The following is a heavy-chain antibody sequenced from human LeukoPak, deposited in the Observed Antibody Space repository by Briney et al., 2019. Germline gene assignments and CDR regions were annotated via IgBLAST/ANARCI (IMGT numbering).Heavy chain of an antibody. CDR3: ARDLGYCGGDCYSPIFDY. CDR2: ISAYNGNT. V-gene: IGHV1-18*01. J-gene: IGHJ4*02. Sequence: ASVKVSCKASGYTFTSYGISWVRQAPGQGLEWMGWISAYNGNTNYAQKLQGRVTMTTDTSTSTAYMELRSQRSDDTAVYYCARDLGYCGGDCYSPIFDYWGQGTLVTVSS. D-gene: IGHD2-21*02. CDR1: GYTFTSYG.